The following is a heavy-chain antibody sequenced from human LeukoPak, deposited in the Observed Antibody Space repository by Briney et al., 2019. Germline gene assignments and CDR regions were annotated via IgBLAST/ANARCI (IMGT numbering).Heavy chain of an antibody. CDR2: INSGSTHF. J-gene: IGHJ3*02. V-gene: IGHV3-21*01. D-gene: IGHD2-8*01. CDR3: ARDNGPDAFDI. Sequence: GGSLILSCAASGFTFSTYSMNWVRQAPGKGLEWVSSINSGSTHFYYADSVKGRFTISRDNAKNSLYLQMNSLRAEDTAVYYCARDNGPDAFDIWGQGTLVTVS. CDR1: GFTFSTYS.